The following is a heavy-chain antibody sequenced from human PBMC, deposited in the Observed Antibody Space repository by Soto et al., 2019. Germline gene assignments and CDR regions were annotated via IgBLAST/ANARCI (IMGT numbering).Heavy chain of an antibody. CDR1: EVTCRGYG. J-gene: IGHJ4*02. CDR3: VRDGVGSRHCYGFCDY. CDR2: VRHDGSNI. D-gene: IGHD5-18*01. V-gene: IGHV3-33*01. Sequence: PGVSQRHRWSATEVTCRGYGMHWVLQAQGKDLEWVAVVRHDGSNIYYAESVKGRVTISRDNSKNTLDLQMNILRAEDTAVYYFVRDGVGSRHCYGFCDYWGKRARVTVSS.